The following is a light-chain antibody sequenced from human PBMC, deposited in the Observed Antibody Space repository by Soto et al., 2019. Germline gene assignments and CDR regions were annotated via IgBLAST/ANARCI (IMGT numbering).Light chain of an antibody. CDR1: GSNIGACYE. Sequence: QSVLTQPPSVSGAPGQSVTISCIGSGSNIGACYEVHWYQQLPGVAPKLLIFDTTNRPSGVPGRFSGSKSGASASLAITGLLPEDEADFFCQSFDNNLNAVVFGGGTKVTVL. CDR3: QSFDNNLNAVV. V-gene: IGLV1-40*01. CDR2: DTT. J-gene: IGLJ2*01.